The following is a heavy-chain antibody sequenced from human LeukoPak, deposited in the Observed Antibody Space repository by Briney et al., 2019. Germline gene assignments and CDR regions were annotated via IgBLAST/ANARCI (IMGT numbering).Heavy chain of an antibody. D-gene: IGHD6-6*01. CDR2: ISAYNGNT. V-gene: IGHV1-18*01. Sequence: VASVKVSCKASGYTFTSYGISWVRQAPGQGLEWMGWISAYNGNTNYAQKLQGRVTMTTDTSTSTAYMELRSLRSDDTAVYYCARVSIAALYYYGMDVWGQGTTVTVSS. CDR3: ARVSIAALYYYGMDV. J-gene: IGHJ6*02. CDR1: GYTFTSYG.